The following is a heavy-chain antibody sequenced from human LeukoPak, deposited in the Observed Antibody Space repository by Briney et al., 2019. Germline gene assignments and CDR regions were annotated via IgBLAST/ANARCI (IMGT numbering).Heavy chain of an antibody. CDR3: ARNNGGREVVGDWFDP. D-gene: IGHD1-26*01. J-gene: IGHJ5*02. CDR2: IYSGGGK. CDR1: GFTVSSNY. Sequence: GGSLRLSCAASGFTVSSNYMSWVRQAPGKGLEWVSVIYSGGGKYYADSVKGRLTIYRDNSKNTLYLQMNSLRAEDTAVYYCARNNGGREVVGDWFDPWGQGTLVTVSS. V-gene: IGHV3-53*01.